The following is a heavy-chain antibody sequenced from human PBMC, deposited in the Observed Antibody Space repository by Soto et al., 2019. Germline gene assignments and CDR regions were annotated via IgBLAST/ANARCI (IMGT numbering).Heavy chain of an antibody. J-gene: IGHJ3*01. D-gene: IGHD2-21*01. CDR2: INPDDGGP. CDR1: GYAFTSKY. CDR3: ARGILWWRSDAFDL. Sequence: QVQLVQSGAEVKKPGASVKVSCKASGYAFTSKYLHWVRQAPGQGLEWMGIINPDDGGPIYAPKFLDRVIMTRDTSTSTVYLALTSLRSEDTAVYYCARGILWWRSDAFDLWGQGTTVSVSS. V-gene: IGHV1-46*01.